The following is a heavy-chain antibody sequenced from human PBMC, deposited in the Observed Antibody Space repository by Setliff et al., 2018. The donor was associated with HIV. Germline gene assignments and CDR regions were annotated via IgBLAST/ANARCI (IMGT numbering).Heavy chain of an antibody. V-gene: IGHV4-38-2*02. CDR1: GYSLSSASY. Sequence: PSETLSLTCSVSGYSLSSASYWGWIRQSPEKGLEWIGSISLSGSTYYNPSLQSRVTISIDMSKNHFSLNLKSVTAADTAFYYCATFSPRDAFDIWGQGTMVTVSS. J-gene: IGHJ3*02. D-gene: IGHD3-16*01. CDR2: ISLSGST. CDR3: ATFSPRDAFDI.